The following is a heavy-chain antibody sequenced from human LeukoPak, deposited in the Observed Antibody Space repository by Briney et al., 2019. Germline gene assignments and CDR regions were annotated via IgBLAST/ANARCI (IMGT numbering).Heavy chain of an antibody. CDR3: ARALNYDILTGYPYYFDY. V-gene: IGHV4-59*12. CDR1: GDSISSYY. J-gene: IGHJ4*02. D-gene: IGHD3-9*01. CDR2: IYHSGST. Sequence: PSETLSLTCTVSGDSISSYYWSWIRQPPGKGLEWIGYIYHSGSTYYNPSLKSRVTISVDRSKNQFSLKLSSVTAADTAVYYCARALNYDILTGYPYYFDYWGQGTLVTVSS.